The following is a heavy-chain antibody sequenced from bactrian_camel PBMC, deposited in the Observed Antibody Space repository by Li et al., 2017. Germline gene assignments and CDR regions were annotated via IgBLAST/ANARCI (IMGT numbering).Heavy chain of an antibody. D-gene: IGHD3*01. Sequence: SGGGLVQPGGSLRLSCVASGFTFSSSGMHWVRQAPGKGLEWVSGFYLNAYYVDSVKGRFTISKDNAKNTVYLQMNSLKTEDTAVYYRATADGVSWLPFDDWGQGTQVTV. CDR2: FYLNA. CDR3: ATADGVSWLPFDD. V-gene: IGHV3S10*01. CDR1: GFTFSSSG. J-gene: IGHJ4*01.